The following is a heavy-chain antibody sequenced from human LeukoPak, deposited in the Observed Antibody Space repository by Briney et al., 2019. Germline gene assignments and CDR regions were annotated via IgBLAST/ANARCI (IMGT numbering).Heavy chain of an antibody. CDR2: ISGNGGST. J-gene: IGHJ4*02. Sequence: PGGSLRLSCSASGFTFSTKSMDWVRQAPGKGPEFVSGISGNGGSTYYADSVKGRFTIARDNSKNTLYLQMSSLRAEDTAVYYCAFPGYNSVYWGQGTLVTVSS. V-gene: IGHV3-64*04. D-gene: IGHD6-19*01. CDR1: GFTFSTKS. CDR3: AFPGYNSVY.